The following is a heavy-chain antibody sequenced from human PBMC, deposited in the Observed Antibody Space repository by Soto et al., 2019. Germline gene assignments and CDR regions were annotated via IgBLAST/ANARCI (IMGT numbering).Heavy chain of an antibody. Sequence: ASETLSLTCTVSGGSISSYYWSWFRQPPGKGLEWIGYIYYSGSTNFNPSLKSRVTISADTSKNQFSLELSSVTAADTAVYYYARIEYCCGGRCYGNYYYGMDVWGQGTTVTVSS. D-gene: IGHD2-15*01. J-gene: IGHJ6*02. CDR1: GGSISSYY. CDR2: IYYSGST. CDR3: ARIEYCCGGRCYGNYYYGMDV. V-gene: IGHV4-59*01.